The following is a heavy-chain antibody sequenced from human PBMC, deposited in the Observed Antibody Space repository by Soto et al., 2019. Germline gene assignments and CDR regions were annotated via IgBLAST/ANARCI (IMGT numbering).Heavy chain of an antibody. CDR3: AREVITEIPFGY. Sequence: QVQLVESGGGVVQPGRSLRLSCAASGFTFSNYDMHWVRQAPGKGLEWVAVISSDESKIFYVDSVRGRFTISRDIAKNSLYLQRNSLRAEGTALFYCAREVITEIPFGYWGQGTLVTVSS. CDR2: ISSDESKI. J-gene: IGHJ4*02. D-gene: IGHD3-10*01. V-gene: IGHV3-30*04. CDR1: GFTFSNYD.